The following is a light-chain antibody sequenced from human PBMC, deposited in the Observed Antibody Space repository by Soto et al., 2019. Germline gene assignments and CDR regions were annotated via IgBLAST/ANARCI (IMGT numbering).Light chain of an antibody. CDR3: QQSYSTQLT. J-gene: IGKJ4*02. CDR1: QSISSY. V-gene: IGKV1-39*01. Sequence: DIQMTQSPSSLSASVGDRVTITCRASQSISSYLNWYQQKPGKAPKLLIYAASSFQSGVPSRFSGSGSGTDFTLTISSLQPEDFATYYCQQSYSTQLTCGGGKKVEIK. CDR2: AAS.